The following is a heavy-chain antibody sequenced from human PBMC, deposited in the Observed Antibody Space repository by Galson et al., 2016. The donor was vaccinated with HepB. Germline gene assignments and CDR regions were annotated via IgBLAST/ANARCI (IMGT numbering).Heavy chain of an antibody. CDR2: IGWNSAPI. CDR1: GFMFEDYT. D-gene: IGHD3-10*01. J-gene: IGHJ6*02. V-gene: IGHV3-9*01. CDR3: ARLRESLSDDSYYGLDV. Sequence: SLRLSCAASGFMFEDYTMHWVRLPPGKGLEWASGIGWNSAPIGYADSVKGRFTISRDNTKNSMYLQMNSLRAEDTALYYCARLRESLSDDSYYGLDVWGQGTTVSVSS.